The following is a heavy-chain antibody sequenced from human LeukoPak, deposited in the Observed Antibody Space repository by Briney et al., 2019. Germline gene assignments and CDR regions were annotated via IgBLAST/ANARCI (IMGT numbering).Heavy chain of an antibody. CDR2: IKEDGSEK. D-gene: IGHD3-22*01. Sequence: PGGSLTLSCAASGFIFSSYWMSWVRQAPGKGLEWVGNIKEDGSEKYYVDAVKGRFTISRDNAKNSLYLQMNSLRAEDTAVYYCARPAYPRHDSSGYYLEWGQGTLVTVSS. V-gene: IGHV3-7*01. J-gene: IGHJ4*02. CDR3: ARPAYPRHDSSGYYLE. CDR1: GFIFSSYW.